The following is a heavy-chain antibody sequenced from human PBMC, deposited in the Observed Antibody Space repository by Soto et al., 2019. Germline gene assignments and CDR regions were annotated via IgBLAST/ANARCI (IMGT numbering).Heavy chain of an antibody. J-gene: IGHJ3*02. CDR3: AKSWSGSHGACDM. CDR2: ISYDGSNQ. CDR1: GFIFSTYG. Sequence: QVQLVESGGGVVQPGRSLRLSCAASGFIFSTYGMHWVRQAPGKGLEWVAVISYDGSNQYYEDSVKGRFTISRDNSTHTLYLQMNSLRVEDTAVYYFAKSWSGSHGACDMWGQGTRVTVSA. D-gene: IGHD2-8*02. V-gene: IGHV3-30*18.